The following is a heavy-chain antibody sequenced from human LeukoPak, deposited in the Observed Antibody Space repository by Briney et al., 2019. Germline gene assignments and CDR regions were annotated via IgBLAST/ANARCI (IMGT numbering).Heavy chain of an antibody. CDR3: AKLSYSSGSYFDY. CDR1: GFTFTSYN. V-gene: IGHV3-23*01. CDR2: ISASGGST. Sequence: PGGSLRLSCAASGFTFTSYNMNWVRQAPGKGLEWVSSISASGGSTYYADSVKGRFTISRDNSQNTLYLQVNSLRAEDTAIYYCAKLSYSSGSYFDYWGQGTLVTVSS. J-gene: IGHJ4*02. D-gene: IGHD6-19*01.